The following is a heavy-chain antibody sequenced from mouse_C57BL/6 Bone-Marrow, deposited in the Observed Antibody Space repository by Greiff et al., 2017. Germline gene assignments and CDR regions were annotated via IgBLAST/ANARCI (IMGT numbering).Heavy chain of an antibody. D-gene: IGHD2-4*01. CDR1: GYTFTSYW. Sequence: QVQLQQPGAELVKPGASVKLSCTASGYTFTSYWMHWVKQRPGQGLEWIGMIPPNSGSTNYNEKFKSKATLTVDKSSSTAYMQLSSLTSEDSAVYYCARDDYDGGYWGQGTSVTVSS. J-gene: IGHJ4*01. CDR3: ARDDYDGGY. CDR2: IPPNSGST. V-gene: IGHV1-64*01.